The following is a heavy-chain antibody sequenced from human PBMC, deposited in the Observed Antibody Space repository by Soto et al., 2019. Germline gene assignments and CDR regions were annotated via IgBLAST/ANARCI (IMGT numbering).Heavy chain of an antibody. CDR2: IKYSGST. CDR3: AIRYGSCLDY. J-gene: IGHJ4*02. V-gene: IGHV4-59*08. D-gene: IGHD5-18*01. CDR1: GGSISSYY. Sequence: QVPLQESCPGLVKPSETLSLTCTVSGGSISSYYWRGIRQPPGKGLEWIGYIKYSGSTNYHPSLKSPFTISVDTSKSPVSLELSCVTAADTAVHYCAIRYGSCLDYWGQGTLVTVSS.